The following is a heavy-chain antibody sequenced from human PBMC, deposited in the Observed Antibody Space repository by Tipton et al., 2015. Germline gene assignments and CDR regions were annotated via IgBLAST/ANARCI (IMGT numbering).Heavy chain of an antibody. J-gene: IGHJ3*02. V-gene: IGHV4-61*01. CDR2: ISRSGNT. Sequence: TLSLTCTVSGGSVNSNTNYWSWIRQPPGKGLEWIGYISRSGNTKYNPSLKSRLTISVDTSINQFSLKLNSVTAADTAVFYCARYEVEVDAFDIWGQGTMVTVSS. CDR3: ARYEVEVDAFDI. CDR1: GGSVNSNTNY. D-gene: IGHD3-16*01.